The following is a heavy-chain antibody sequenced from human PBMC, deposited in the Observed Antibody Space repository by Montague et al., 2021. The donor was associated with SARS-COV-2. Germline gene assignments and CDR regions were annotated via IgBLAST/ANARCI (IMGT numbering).Heavy chain of an antibody. J-gene: IGHJ4*01. D-gene: IGHD3-10*01. Sequence: SETLSLTCSVSGYSISSGYYWGWIRQPPGKGLEWIGNIYHSGGTYYSPSLKSRVTVSVDTSKNQFPLRLSSVTAADTAVYYCARWYYGSGSYPHWGHGTLVTVSS. CDR1: GYSISSGYY. V-gene: IGHV4-38-2*01. CDR2: IYHSGGT. CDR3: ARWYYGSGSYPH.